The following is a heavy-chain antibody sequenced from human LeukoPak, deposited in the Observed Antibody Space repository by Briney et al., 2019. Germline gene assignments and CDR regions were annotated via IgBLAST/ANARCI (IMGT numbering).Heavy chain of an antibody. D-gene: IGHD4-17*01. CDR2: ISSSSSYI. Sequence: GGSLRLSCAASGFTFSSYSMNWVRQAPGKGLEWVSSISSSSSYIYYADSVKGRFTISRDNAKNSLYLQMNSLRAEDTAVYYCARDMTVTTYIDYWGQGTLVTVSS. CDR3: ARDMTVTTYIDY. CDR1: GFTFSSYS. V-gene: IGHV3-21*01. J-gene: IGHJ4*02.